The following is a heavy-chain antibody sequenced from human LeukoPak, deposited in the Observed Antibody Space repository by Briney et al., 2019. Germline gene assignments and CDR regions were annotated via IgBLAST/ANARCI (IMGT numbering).Heavy chain of an antibody. V-gene: IGHV4-39*07. D-gene: IGHD2-2*02. CDR1: GGSVSSGSYY. CDR3: ARGGYCSSTSCYKDWFDP. J-gene: IGHJ5*02. Sequence: SETLSLTCTVSGGSVSSGSYYWSWVRQPPGKGLEWIGEIYHSGSTNYNPSLKSRVTISVDKSKNQFSLKLSSVTAADTAVYYCARGGYCSSTSCYKDWFDPWGQGTLVTVSS. CDR2: IYHSGST.